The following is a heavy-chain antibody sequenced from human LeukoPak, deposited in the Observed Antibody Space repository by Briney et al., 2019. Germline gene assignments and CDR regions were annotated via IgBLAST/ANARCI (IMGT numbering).Heavy chain of an antibody. CDR3: AKDDDGHHHGVDH. D-gene: IGHD4-17*01. Sequence: GGSLLLSCAASGFTVSSYAMTWVRRAPGKGLEWVSAIGYSAGDTYYADSVKGRFTISRDNSMNTLYLQMSSLRADDTALYYCAKDDDGHHHGVDHWGQGTLVTVSS. CDR2: IGYSAGDT. J-gene: IGHJ4*02. V-gene: IGHV3-23*01. CDR1: GFTVSSYA.